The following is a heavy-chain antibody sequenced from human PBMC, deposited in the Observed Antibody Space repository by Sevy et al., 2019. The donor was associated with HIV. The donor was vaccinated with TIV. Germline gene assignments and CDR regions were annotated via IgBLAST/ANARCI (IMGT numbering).Heavy chain of an antibody. CDR1: AFTFSNYG. CDR3: ARDNLLPIMVSMVRGALSYYFDY. Sequence: GGSLRLSCAASAFTFSNYGMHWVRQAPGKGLEWVAVIWYDGINRYYADSVKGRFTISRDNSKNTLYLQMNSLRAEDTAVYYCARDNLLPIMVSMVRGALSYYFDYWGQGTLVTVSS. J-gene: IGHJ4*02. V-gene: IGHV3-33*01. D-gene: IGHD3-10*01. CDR2: IWYDGINR.